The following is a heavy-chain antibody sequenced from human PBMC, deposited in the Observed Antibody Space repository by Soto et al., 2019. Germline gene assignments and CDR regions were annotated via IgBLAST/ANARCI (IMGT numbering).Heavy chain of an antibody. J-gene: IGHJ3*02. D-gene: IGHD6-25*01. CDR2: INAGNGDT. Sequence: QVPLVQSGAEVKKPGASVKVSCKASGYTFTTYAIHWVRQAPGQRLEWMGWINAGNGDTRYSQKFQGRVTITGDTSASTGYMELSSLTSEDTAVYYCARDKGSGPPRAAAFEIWGQGTMVTVSS. CDR3: ARDKGSGPPRAAAFEI. CDR1: GYTFTTYA. V-gene: IGHV1-3*01.